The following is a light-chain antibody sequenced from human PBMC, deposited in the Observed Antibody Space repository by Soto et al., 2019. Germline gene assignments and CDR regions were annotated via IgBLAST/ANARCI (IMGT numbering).Light chain of an antibody. J-gene: IGKJ3*01. CDR2: DAS. CDR3: QQRSNWPPS. CDR1: QRVISY. V-gene: IGKV3-11*01. Sequence: EIVVTQFPAGRSCSPEERATLSCRASQRVISYLAWYQQKPGQAPRLLIYDASNRATGIPARFSGSGSGTDFTLTISSLEPEDVAVYYCQQRSNWPPSFGRGTKVDIK.